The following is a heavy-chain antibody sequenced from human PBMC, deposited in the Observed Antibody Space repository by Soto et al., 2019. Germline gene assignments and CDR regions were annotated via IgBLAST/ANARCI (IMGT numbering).Heavy chain of an antibody. Sequence: SETLSLTCTVSGGASSSSRYYWGCICQPPGKGLEWIGRIYYTATTYSNPSLKRRVTISVDTSKNQFSLKLTSVTAADTALYYCARGTVTASSYTTDFDYWGQGTLVTVSS. CDR3: ARGTVTASSYTTDFDY. J-gene: IGHJ4*02. V-gene: IGHV4-39*01. CDR1: GGASSSSRYY. CDR2: IYYTATT. D-gene: IGHD1-1*01.